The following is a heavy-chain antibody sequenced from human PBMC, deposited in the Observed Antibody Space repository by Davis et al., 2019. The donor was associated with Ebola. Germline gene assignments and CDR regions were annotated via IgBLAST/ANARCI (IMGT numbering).Heavy chain of an antibody. V-gene: IGHV1-18*01. CDR3: ARALLLDWFDP. D-gene: IGHD2-21*01. CDR2: ISAYNGNT. Sequence: ASVKVSCKASGYTFTSYGISWVRQAPGQGLEWMGWISAYNGNTNYAQKLQGRVTMTTDTSTSTAYMELSRLRSDDTAVYYCARALLLDWFDPWGQGTLVTVSS. CDR1: GYTFTSYG. J-gene: IGHJ5*02.